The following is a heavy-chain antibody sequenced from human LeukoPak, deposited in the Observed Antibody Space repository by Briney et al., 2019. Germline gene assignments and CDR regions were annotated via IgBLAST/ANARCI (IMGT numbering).Heavy chain of an antibody. Sequence: GGSLRLSCAASGFTFSTYWMHWVRQVPGKGLVWVSRINSDGSIAEYADAVKGRFTISRDNAKNTLYLEMNSLRAEDTALYYCAPEGGSSYDYWGQGTLVTVSS. CDR3: APEGGSSYDY. CDR1: GFTFSTYW. D-gene: IGHD5-18*01. V-gene: IGHV3-74*03. J-gene: IGHJ4*02. CDR2: INSDGSIA.